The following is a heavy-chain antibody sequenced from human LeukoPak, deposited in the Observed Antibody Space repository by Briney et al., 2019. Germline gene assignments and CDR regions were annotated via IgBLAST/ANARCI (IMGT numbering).Heavy chain of an antibody. D-gene: IGHD3-3*01. CDR1: GFTLSHYT. J-gene: IGHJ5*02. CDR3: VSDLCGGDDQ. Sequence: GESLRLSCAASGFTLSHYTMNWVRQAPGKGLEWVASISSSSNYIYYGDSVKGRFSISRDNAKNSLYLQMNSLRDEDTAAYYCVSDLCGGDDQWGRGTLVTVSS. V-gene: IGHV3-21*01. CDR2: ISSSSNYI.